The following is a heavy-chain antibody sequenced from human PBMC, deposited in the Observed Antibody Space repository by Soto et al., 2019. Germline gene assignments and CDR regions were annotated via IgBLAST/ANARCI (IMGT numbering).Heavy chain of an antibody. V-gene: IGHV1-69*01. Sequence: QVQLVQSGAEVKKPGSSVKGSCKASGGTFSSYAISWVRQAPGQGLEWMGGIIPIFGTANYAQKLQGRVTITAAESTSTRYMELSSLRSEDTAVYYCARGPIAEDGPWFDPWGQGALVTVSS. CDR3: ARGPIAEDGPWFDP. CDR1: GGTFSSYA. D-gene: IGHD2-15*01. CDR2: IIPIFGTA. J-gene: IGHJ5*02.